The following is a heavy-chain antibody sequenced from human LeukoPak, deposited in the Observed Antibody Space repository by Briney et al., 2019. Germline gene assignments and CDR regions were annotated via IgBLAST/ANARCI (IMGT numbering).Heavy chain of an antibody. V-gene: IGHV3-7*01. CDR3: ATTFPYFAYGTCAL. CDR2: IRPDGSTF. J-gene: IGHJ1*01. CDR1: GLAFQNYW. Sequence: PGGSLRLSCVATGLAFQNYWMTWVRQAPGKGPEWVATIRPDGSTFTYVDAVRGRFTISRDNPKNSLYLQMHSLRAHDTAVYYCATTFPYFAYGTCALGGQGTLVIVSS. D-gene: IGHD2/OR15-2a*01.